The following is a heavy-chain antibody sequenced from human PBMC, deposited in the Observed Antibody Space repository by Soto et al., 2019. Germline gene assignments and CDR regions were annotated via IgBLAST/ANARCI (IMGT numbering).Heavy chain of an antibody. Sequence: EVQLVESGGDLVHPGGSLRLSCAASGFTFSNSWMTWVRQGPAKGLEWVATINPDGSEKYYMDSVKGRFTGSRDNARNSLFLQMNSLRADDTAVYFCARKDYYYDTSNAGWFDPWGQGTLVTVSS. CDR1: GFTFSNSW. V-gene: IGHV3-7*05. CDR3: ARKDYYYDTSNAGWFDP. J-gene: IGHJ5*02. D-gene: IGHD3-22*01. CDR2: INPDGSEK.